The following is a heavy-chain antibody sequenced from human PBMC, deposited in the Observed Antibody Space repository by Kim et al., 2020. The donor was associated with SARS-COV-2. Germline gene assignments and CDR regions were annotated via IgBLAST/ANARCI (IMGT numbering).Heavy chain of an antibody. CDR2: MSSSSSYI. J-gene: IGHJ6*02. CDR1: GFTFSSYS. Sequence: GGSLRLSCAASGFTFSSYSMNWVRQAPGKGLEWVSSMSSSSSYIYYADSVKGRSTISRDNTKNSLYRQINSLRAEDTAVYYCALQMAVAFYYYGMDVWGQGTAVTVSS. V-gene: IGHV3-21*01. D-gene: IGHD6-19*01. CDR3: ALQMAVAFYYYGMDV.